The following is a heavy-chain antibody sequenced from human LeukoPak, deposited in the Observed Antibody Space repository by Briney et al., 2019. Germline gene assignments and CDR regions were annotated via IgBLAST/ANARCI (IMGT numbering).Heavy chain of an antibody. Sequence: SETLSLTCTVSGGSISSGGYYWSWVRQHPGKGLEWIGHISYSGSTYYNPSLESRVVMSIDVSQNRFSLMVSSLTAADTAVYYCARAPGGNSRLDYWGQGTLVTVSS. V-gene: IGHV4-31*03. D-gene: IGHD4-23*01. CDR3: ARAPGGNSRLDY. J-gene: IGHJ4*02. CDR1: GGSISSGGYY. CDR2: ISYSGST.